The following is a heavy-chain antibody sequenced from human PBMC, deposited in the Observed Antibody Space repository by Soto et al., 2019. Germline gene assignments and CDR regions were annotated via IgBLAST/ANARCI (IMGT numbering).Heavy chain of an antibody. Sequence: ESGGGLVQPGGSLRLSCAASGFTFSSYEMNWVRQAPGKGLEWVSYISSSGSTIYYADSVKGRFTISRDNAKNSLYLQMNSLRAEDTAVYYCARKSFGGIRDYWGQGTLVTVSS. CDR3: ARKSFGGIRDY. D-gene: IGHD2-15*01. CDR1: GFTFSSYE. V-gene: IGHV3-48*03. CDR2: ISSSGSTI. J-gene: IGHJ4*02.